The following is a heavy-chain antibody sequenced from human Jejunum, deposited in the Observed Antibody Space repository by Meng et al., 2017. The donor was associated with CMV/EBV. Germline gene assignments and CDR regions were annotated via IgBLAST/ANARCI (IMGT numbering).Heavy chain of an antibody. J-gene: IGHJ4*02. Sequence: SGFTFSRYEMHWVRQGTGKGLEWVSGISPGGDTYYPGSVRGRFTISRENAKTSLHLQMNSLRAGDTAVYYCAREGVVGATDFDYWGQGTLVTVSS. CDR2: ISPGGDT. CDR1: GFTFSRYE. V-gene: IGHV3-13*01. CDR3: AREGVVGATDFDY. D-gene: IGHD1-26*01.